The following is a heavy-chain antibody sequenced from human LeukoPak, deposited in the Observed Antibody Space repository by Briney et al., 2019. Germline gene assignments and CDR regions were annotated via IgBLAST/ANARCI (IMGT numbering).Heavy chain of an antibody. J-gene: IGHJ4*02. CDR1: GYTFTSYG. V-gene: IGHV1-18*04. CDR2: ISAYNGNT. D-gene: IGHD3-10*01. Sequence: ASVKVSCKASGYTFTSYGISWVRQAPGQGLEWMGWISAYNGNTNYAQKLQGRVTMTTDTSTSTAYMELRSLRSDDTAVYYCARDLRGYYYGSGKASNYWGQGTLVTVS. CDR3: ARDLRGYYYGSGKASNY.